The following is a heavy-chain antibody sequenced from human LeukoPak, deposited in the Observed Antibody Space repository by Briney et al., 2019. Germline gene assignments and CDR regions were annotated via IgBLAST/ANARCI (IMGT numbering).Heavy chain of an antibody. D-gene: IGHD2-21*02. Sequence: GASVKVSCKASGGTFSSYAISWVRQAPGQGLEWMGGIIPIFGTTNYAQKFQGRVTITADTSTSTAYMELSSLRSEDTAVYYCAREVFGGGDCYLLAFDIWGGRTRVTVSS. J-gene: IGHJ3*02. CDR1: GGTFSSYA. CDR2: IIPIFGTT. CDR3: AREVFGGGDCYLLAFDI. V-gene: IGHV1-69*06.